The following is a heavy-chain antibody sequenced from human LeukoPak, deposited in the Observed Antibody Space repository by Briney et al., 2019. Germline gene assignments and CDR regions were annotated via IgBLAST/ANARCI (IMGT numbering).Heavy chain of an antibody. V-gene: IGHV1-18*01. CDR1: GYTFTSYG. J-gene: IGHJ4*02. CDR3: ARVRELPRLHAAFDY. Sequence: ASVKVSCKASGYTFTSYGISWVRQAPGQGLEWIGWISAYNGNTNYAQKLQGRVTMTTDTSTSTAYMELRSLRSDDTAVYYCARVRELPRLHAAFDYWGQGTLVTVSS. D-gene: IGHD1-26*01. CDR2: ISAYNGNT.